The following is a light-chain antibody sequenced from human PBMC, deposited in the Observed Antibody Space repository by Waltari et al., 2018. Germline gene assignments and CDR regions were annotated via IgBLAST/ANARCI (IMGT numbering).Light chain of an antibody. CDR1: QSVSRA. CDR3: QHYVRLPAT. CDR2: GAS. Sequence: DIVLTQSPGSLSSSPGERVTLSGRASQSVSRALAWYQQKPGQAHRLLIFGASNRATGIPDRFSGSGSETDFSLTISRLEPEDFAVYYCQHYVRLPATFGRGTKVEIK. J-gene: IGKJ1*01. V-gene: IGKV3-20*01.